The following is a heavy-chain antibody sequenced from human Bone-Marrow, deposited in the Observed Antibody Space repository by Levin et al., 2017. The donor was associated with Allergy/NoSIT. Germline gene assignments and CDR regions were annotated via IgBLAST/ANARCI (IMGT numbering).Heavy chain of an antibody. CDR2: ISSSSSYT. D-gene: IGHD3-10*01. J-gene: IGHJ3*02. CDR1: GFTFRDYY. Sequence: LSLPCAASGFTFRDYYMSWIRQAPGKGLEWVSYISSSSSYTNYADSVKGRFTISRDNAKNSLYLQMNSLRAEDTAVYYCARSRGITMVRGITDAFDIWGQGTMVTVSS. V-gene: IGHV3-11*03. CDR3: ARSRGITMVRGITDAFDI.